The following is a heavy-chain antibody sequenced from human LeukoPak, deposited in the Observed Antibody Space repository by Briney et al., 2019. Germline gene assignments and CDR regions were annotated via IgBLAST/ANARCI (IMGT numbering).Heavy chain of an antibody. J-gene: IGHJ4*02. Sequence: TGGSLRLSCSASRFSRSSYNMHWVRQAPGKGLEFVSGVSSDWGTTDYADSARDRFTISRDNSKNTLYLQMNSLRAEDTAVYYCASARGSNYGSLGDWGQGSLVTVSS. CDR2: VSSDWGTT. CDR1: RFSRSSYN. D-gene: IGHD5-18*01. V-gene: IGHV3-64*04. CDR3: ASARGSNYGSLGD.